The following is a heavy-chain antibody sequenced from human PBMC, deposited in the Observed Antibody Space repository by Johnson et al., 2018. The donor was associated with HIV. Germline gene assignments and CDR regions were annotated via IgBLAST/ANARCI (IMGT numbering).Heavy chain of an antibody. D-gene: IGHD2-15*01. V-gene: IGHV3-9*01. Sequence: VQLVESGGALVQPGMSLILSCAASGFTFSSYGMHWVRQAPGKGLEWVSGISWNGGSIGYADSVKGRFTISRDNAKSSLFLQMNSLRGEDTALYYCVRDTGYCSGGRCDDAFDVWGQGTVVTVSS. CDR3: VRDTGYCSGGRCDDAFDV. CDR1: GFTFSSYG. CDR2: ISWNGGSI. J-gene: IGHJ3*01.